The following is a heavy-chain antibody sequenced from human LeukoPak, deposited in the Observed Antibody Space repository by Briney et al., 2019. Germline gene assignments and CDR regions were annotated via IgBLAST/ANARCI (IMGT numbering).Heavy chain of an antibody. CDR1: RFTFSSYS. Sequence: PGGSLRLSCAASRFTFSSYSMNWVRQAPGKGLEWVANIKQDGSEKYYVDSVKGRFTISRDNAKNSLYLQMNSLRAEDTAVYYCARDKGTSYLSSSDYWGQGTLVTVSS. V-gene: IGHV3-7*01. CDR3: ARDKGTSYLSSSDY. CDR2: IKQDGSEK. J-gene: IGHJ4*02. D-gene: IGHD6-6*01.